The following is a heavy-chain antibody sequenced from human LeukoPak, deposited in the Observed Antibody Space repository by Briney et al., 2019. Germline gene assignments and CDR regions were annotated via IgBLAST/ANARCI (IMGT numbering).Heavy chain of an antibody. J-gene: IGHJ3*02. Sequence: SETLSLTCTVSGGSISSYYWSWIRQPAGKGLEWIGRIYTSGSTNYNPSLKSRVTMSVDTSKNQFSLKLSSVTAADTAVYYCARDDETGYVGNPFDIWGQGTLVTVSS. V-gene: IGHV4-4*07. D-gene: IGHD5-12*01. CDR1: GGSISSYY. CDR2: IYTSGST. CDR3: ARDDETGYVGNPFDI.